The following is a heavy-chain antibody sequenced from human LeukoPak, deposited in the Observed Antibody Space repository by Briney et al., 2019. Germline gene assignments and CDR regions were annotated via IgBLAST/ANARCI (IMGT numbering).Heavy chain of an antibody. V-gene: IGHV5-51*01. CDR3: ARTGYSSGWYGSFDI. CDR2: IFPADSDS. D-gene: IGHD6-19*01. J-gene: IGHJ3*02. CDR1: GYRFSNYW. Sequence: GESLKISCQASGYRFSNYWLGWVRQMPGKGLEWMGIIFPADSDSRYSPSFQGQVTISADKSINTAYLQWSSLKASDTAMYYCARTGYSSGWYGSFDIWGQGTLVTVSS.